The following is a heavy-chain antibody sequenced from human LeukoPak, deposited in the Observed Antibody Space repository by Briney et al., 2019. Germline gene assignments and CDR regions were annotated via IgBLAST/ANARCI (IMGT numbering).Heavy chain of an antibody. CDR1: GYSFTSYW. J-gene: IGHJ5*02. CDR3: ARREESGSSWYESRWFDP. D-gene: IGHD6-13*01. V-gene: IGHV5-51*01. Sequence: GESLKISCKGSGYSFTSYWIGWVRQMPGKGLEWMGIIYPGYSDTRYSPSFQGQVTISADKSIGTAYLQWSSLKASDTAMYYCARREESGSSWYESRWFDPWGQGTLVTVSS. CDR2: IYPGYSDT.